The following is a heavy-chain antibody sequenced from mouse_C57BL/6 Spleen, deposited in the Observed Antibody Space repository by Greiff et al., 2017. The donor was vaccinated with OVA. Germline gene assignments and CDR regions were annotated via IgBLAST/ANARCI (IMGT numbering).Heavy chain of an antibody. V-gene: IGHV5-6*01. D-gene: IGHD1-3*01. CDR1: GFTFSSYG. CDR2: ISSGGSYT. Sequence: EVPGVESGGDLVKPGGSLKLSCAASGFTFSSYGMSWVRQTPDKRLEWVATISSGGSYTYYPDSVKGRFTISRDNAKNTLYLQMSSLKSEDTAMYYCARQVGDFDDWGQGTTLTVSS. J-gene: IGHJ2*01. CDR3: ARQVGDFDD.